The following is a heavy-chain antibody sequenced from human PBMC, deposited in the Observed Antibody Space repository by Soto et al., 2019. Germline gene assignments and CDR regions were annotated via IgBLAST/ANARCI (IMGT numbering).Heavy chain of an antibody. V-gene: IGHV4-34*01. CDR1: GGSFSGYY. D-gene: IGHD3-3*01. CDR3: ARGLTLTYYDFWSGPAYGMDV. J-gene: IGHJ6*02. CDR2: INHSGST. Sequence: PSETLSLTCAVYGGSFSGYYWGWIRQPPGKGLEWIGEINHSGSTNYNPSLKSRVTISVDTSKNQFSLKLSSVTAADTAVYYCARGLTLTYYDFWSGPAYGMDVWGQGTTVTVSS.